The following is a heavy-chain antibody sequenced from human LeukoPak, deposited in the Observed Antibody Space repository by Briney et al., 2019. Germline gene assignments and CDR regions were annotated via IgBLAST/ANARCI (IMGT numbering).Heavy chain of an antibody. Sequence: ASVKVSCKASGYIFTSYFMHWVRQAPGQGLEWMGLINPSGGSTNYAQKLQGRVTMTTDTSTSTAYMELRSLRSDDTAVYYCARDTMVRGVIILDYWGQGTLVTVSS. CDR1: GYIFTSYF. CDR3: ARDTMVRGVIILDY. CDR2: INPSGGST. J-gene: IGHJ4*02. V-gene: IGHV1-46*01. D-gene: IGHD3-10*01.